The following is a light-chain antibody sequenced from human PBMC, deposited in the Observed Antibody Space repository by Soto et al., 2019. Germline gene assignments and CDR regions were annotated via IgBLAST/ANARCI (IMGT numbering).Light chain of an antibody. V-gene: IGKV1-17*01. Sequence: DIQMPQSPSSLSASVGDRVTITFRASQDISNDLGWYQQKPGKAPMRLISAASNLQSGVPSRFSGSGSGTECTLTISSLQPEDCATYYCLLHMRFPLTCGQGTEVYIK. CDR2: AAS. CDR1: QDISND. CDR3: LLHMRFPLT. J-gene: IGKJ1*01.